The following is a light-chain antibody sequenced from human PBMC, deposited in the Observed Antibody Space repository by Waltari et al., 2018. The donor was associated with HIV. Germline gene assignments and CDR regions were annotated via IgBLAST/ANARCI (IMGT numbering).Light chain of an antibody. V-gene: IGLV2-14*04. J-gene: IGLJ1*01. CDR1: TSDVGGYNY. CDR2: DVS. Sequence: QSIAIACTGTTSDVGGYNYVSWFQQHPDEAPKLIIYDVSERPSSISDRFSGSKSANTASLTISGLQPEDEADYYCSSFTSDFTFVFGTGTRVTVL. CDR3: SSFTSDFTFV.